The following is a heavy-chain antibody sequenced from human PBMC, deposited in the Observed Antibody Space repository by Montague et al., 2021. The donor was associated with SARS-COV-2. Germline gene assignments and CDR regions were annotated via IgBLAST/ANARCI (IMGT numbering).Heavy chain of an antibody. D-gene: IGHD6-19*01. Sequence: VKVSCKVSGYTLTELSMHWVRQAPGKGLEWMGGFDPEDGETIYAQKFQGRVTMTEDTSTDTAYMELSSLRSEDTAVYYCATEGSSGWPDYYYYGMDVWGQGTTVTVSS. CDR1: GYTLTELS. V-gene: IGHV1-24*01. CDR3: ATEGSSGWPDYYYYGMDV. J-gene: IGHJ6*02. CDR2: FDPEDGET.